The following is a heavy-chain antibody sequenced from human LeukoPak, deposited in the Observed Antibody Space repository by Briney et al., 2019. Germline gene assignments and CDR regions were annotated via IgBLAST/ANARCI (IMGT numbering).Heavy chain of an antibody. J-gene: IGHJ5*01. Sequence: GGSLRLSCAASGFTYSHYGMHWVRQVPGKGLEWVAVIGSDGTEKYYGDAVKGRFTISRDNSMKTLYLQMNSLRGDDTAVYYCAKDAQRGFDYSNSLESWGQGTLVTVSS. CDR1: GFTYSHYG. CDR3: AKDAQRGFDYSNSLES. D-gene: IGHD4-11*01. CDR2: IGSDGTEK. V-gene: IGHV3-33*06.